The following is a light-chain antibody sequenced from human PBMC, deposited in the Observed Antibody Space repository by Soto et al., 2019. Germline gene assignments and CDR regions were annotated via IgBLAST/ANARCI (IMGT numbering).Light chain of an antibody. Sequence: QSALTQPASVSGSPGQSITISCTGTSTDVGANNYVSWYQQHPGRAPKVMIYDVTNRPSGVSSRFSGSKSGNTDSLTISGLQAEDEADYSCYSHVDATTGVFGGGTKVNVL. V-gene: IGLV2-14*01. CDR1: STDVGANNY. CDR3: YSHVDATTGV. J-gene: IGLJ2*01. CDR2: DVT.